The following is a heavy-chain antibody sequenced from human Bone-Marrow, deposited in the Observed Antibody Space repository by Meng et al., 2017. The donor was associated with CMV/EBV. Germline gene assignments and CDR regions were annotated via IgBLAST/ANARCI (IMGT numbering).Heavy chain of an antibody. Sequence: GESLKISCAASGFTFSDYYMSWIRQAPGKGLEWVSYISSSGSTIYYADSVKGRFTIPRDNAKNSLYLQMNSLGPEDTAVYYCASWAYGDYAGGGAFDIWGQGTMVTVSS. CDR1: GFTFSDYY. V-gene: IGHV3-11*01. CDR3: ASWAYGDYAGGGAFDI. J-gene: IGHJ3*02. CDR2: ISSSGSTI. D-gene: IGHD4-17*01.